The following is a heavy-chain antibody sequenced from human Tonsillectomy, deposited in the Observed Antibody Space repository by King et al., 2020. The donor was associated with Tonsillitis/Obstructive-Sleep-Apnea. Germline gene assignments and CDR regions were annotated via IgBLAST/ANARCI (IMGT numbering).Heavy chain of an antibody. Sequence: QLQESGPGLVKPSETLSLTCTVSGGSISDYYWNWIRQPPGKGLEWIGNMYYSGSTNYNPSLKSRVTMSVDRSKNQFSLKLTSVTAAATAVYYCARGPQWLVPINYYMDVWGKGTTVTVSS. D-gene: IGHD6-19*01. V-gene: IGHV4-59*01. CDR2: MYYSGST. CDR3: ARGPQWLVPINYYMDV. CDR1: GGSISDYY. J-gene: IGHJ6*03.